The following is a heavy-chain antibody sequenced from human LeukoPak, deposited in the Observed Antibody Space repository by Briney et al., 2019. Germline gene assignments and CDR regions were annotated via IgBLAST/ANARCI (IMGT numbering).Heavy chain of an antibody. Sequence: PGGSLRLSCAASGFTFSSYAMSWVRQAPGKGLEWVSTISGSGGSTYYADSVKGRFTISRDNSKNTLYLQMNSLRAEDTAVYYCAKWVYYDTLTGTGGAFDIWGQGTMVTVSS. J-gene: IGHJ3*02. CDR3: AKWVYYDTLTGTGGAFDI. V-gene: IGHV3-23*01. CDR2: ISGSGGST. D-gene: IGHD3-9*01. CDR1: GFTFSSYA.